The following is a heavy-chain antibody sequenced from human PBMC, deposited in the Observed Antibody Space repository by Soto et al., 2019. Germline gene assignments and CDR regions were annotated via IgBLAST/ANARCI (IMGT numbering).Heavy chain of an antibody. CDR3: ARTRDGYNRAFDY. Sequence: GESLKISCKGSEYSLSTYWIAWVRQMPGKGLEWMGIIYPGDSDTRYSPSFQGQVTISADRSITTAYLQWSSLRASDTAIYYCARTRDGYNRAFDYWGQGTLVTVSS. CDR2: IYPGDSDT. V-gene: IGHV5-51*01. D-gene: IGHD5-12*01. J-gene: IGHJ4*02. CDR1: EYSLSTYW.